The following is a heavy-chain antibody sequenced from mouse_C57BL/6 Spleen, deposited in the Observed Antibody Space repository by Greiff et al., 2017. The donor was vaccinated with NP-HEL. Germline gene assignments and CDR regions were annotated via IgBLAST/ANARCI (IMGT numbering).Heavy chain of an antibody. CDR3: ARRGLLTSYYFDY. J-gene: IGHJ2*01. D-gene: IGHD2-3*01. CDR1: GYTFTSYW. V-gene: IGHV1-64*01. CDR2: IHPNSGST. Sequence: QVQLQQPGAELVKPGASVKLSCKASGYTFTSYWMHWVKQRPGQGLEWIGMIHPNSGSTNYNETFKGKATLTVDKSSSTAYMQLSSLTSAASDVYYCARRGLLTSYYFDYWGQGTTLTVSS.